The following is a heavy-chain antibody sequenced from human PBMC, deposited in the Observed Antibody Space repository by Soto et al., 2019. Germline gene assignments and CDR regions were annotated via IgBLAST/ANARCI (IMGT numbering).Heavy chain of an antibody. CDR3: VKDRDGGLDY. J-gene: IGHJ4*02. D-gene: IGHD2-21*01. V-gene: IGHV3-9*01. CDR2: ISWNFDSI. CDR1: GFTFENYA. Sequence: SLRRSCAASGFTFENYAMHWVRQAPGKGLEWVSGISWNFDSIGYADSVKGRFTISRDNAKNSLYLQMNSLRAEDTALYYCVKDRDGGLDYWGQGTLVTVSS.